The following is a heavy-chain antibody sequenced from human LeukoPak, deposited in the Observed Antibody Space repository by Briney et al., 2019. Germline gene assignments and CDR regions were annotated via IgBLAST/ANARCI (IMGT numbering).Heavy chain of an antibody. CDR2: ISSSGGST. V-gene: IGHV3-23*01. CDR3: AKDPIFSGSYGVFDY. CDR1: GFTFSSSA. Sequence: QSGGSLRLSCAASGFTFSSSAMSWVRQVPGKGLEWVSGISSSGGSTNYADSVRGRFTISRDNSKNTLYLQMNSLRAGDTAVYYCAKDPIFSGSYGVFDYWGLGTLVTVSS. J-gene: IGHJ4*02. D-gene: IGHD1-26*01.